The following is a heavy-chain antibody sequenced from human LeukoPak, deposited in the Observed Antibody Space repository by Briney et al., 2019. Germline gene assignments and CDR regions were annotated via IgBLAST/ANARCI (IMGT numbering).Heavy chain of an antibody. V-gene: IGHV4-31*03. J-gene: IGHJ4*02. CDR2: IYYSGST. D-gene: IGHD6-13*01. CDR3: ARGVAAAGTADY. CDR1: GGSISSGGHY. Sequence: SQTLSLTCTVSGGSISSGGHYWSWIRQHPGKGLEWIGYIYYSGSTYYNPSLKSRVTILVDTSKNQFSLKLSSVTAADTAVYYCARGVAAAGTADYWGQGTLVTVSS.